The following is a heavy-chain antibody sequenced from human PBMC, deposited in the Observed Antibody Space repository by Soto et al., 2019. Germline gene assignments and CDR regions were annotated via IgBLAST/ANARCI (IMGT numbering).Heavy chain of an antibody. CDR3: ARGSWDDVSGHYYMDV. D-gene: IGHD5-12*01. J-gene: IGHJ6*03. V-gene: IGHV6-1*01. Sequence: PSQTLSLTCAISGDSVSSNSAGWNWVRQTPSRSLEWLGMTYYKSKWFINYAVSVKSRITINPDTSQNQFSLHLDSVTPEDTAVYFCARGSWDDVSGHYYMDVWGKGTTVTVSS. CDR1: GDSVSSNSAG. CDR2: TYYKSKWFI.